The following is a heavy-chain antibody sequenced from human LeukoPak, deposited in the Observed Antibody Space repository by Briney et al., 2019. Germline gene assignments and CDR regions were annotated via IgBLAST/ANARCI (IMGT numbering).Heavy chain of an antibody. Sequence: SETLSLTCTVSGGSISSYYWGWIRQPPGKGLEWIGYIYYSGSTNYNPSLKSRVTISVDTSKNQFSLKLSSVTAADTAVYYCARGHAPYDSSGYYLHWGQGTLVTVSS. V-gene: IGHV4-59*12. D-gene: IGHD3-22*01. CDR1: GGSISSYY. CDR2: IYYSGST. J-gene: IGHJ4*02. CDR3: ARGHAPYDSSGYYLH.